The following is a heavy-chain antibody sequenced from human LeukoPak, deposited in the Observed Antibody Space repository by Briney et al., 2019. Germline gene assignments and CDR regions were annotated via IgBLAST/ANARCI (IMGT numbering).Heavy chain of an antibody. J-gene: IGHJ3*02. CDR2: IYYSGST. V-gene: IGHV4-31*03. CDR1: GGSISSGGYY. D-gene: IGHD3-9*01. CDR3: ARGHYDILTGYYPDAFVI. Sequence: SQTLSLTCTVSGGSISSGGYYWSWIRQHPGKGLEWIGYIYYSGSTYYNPSLKSRVTISVDTSKNQFSLKLSSVTAADTAVYYCARGHYDILTGYYPDAFVIWGQGTMVTVSS.